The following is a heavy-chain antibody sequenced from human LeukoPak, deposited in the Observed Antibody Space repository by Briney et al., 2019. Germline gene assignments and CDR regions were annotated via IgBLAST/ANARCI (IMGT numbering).Heavy chain of an antibody. CDR3: AKDYRSYDVLTGFYPPFDN. Sequence: GGSLRLSCAASGFTFNSYAMSWVRQAPGKGLEWVSAISGSGDDTYYADSVKGRFTISRDNSKNTLYLQMSSLRAEDTAVYYCAKDYRSYDVLTGFYPPFDNWGQGTLVTVSS. CDR2: ISGSGDDT. CDR1: GFTFNSYA. J-gene: IGHJ4*02. D-gene: IGHD3-9*01. V-gene: IGHV3-23*01.